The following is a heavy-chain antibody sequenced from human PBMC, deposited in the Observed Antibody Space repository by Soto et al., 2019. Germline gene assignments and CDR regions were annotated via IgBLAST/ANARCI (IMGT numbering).Heavy chain of an antibody. V-gene: IGHV3-21*01. CDR2: ISSSSSYI. CDR1: GFTFGSSS. CDR3: RRIQLGYDDFDI. J-gene: IGHJ3*02. Sequence: GGSLRLSSGAQGFTFGSSSTNWVRQAPGKGMEWVSSISSSSSYIYYADSVKGRVTIPGDNAKSSLFLQMNSLRVEDTAVYYCRRIQLGYDDFDIWGQGTMVTVSS. D-gene: IGHD6-6*01.